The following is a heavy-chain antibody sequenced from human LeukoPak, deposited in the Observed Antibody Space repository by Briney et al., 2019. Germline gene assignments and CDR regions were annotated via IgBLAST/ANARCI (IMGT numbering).Heavy chain of an antibody. CDR3: ARDRGPEPRPQYYYYMDV. V-gene: IGHV3-21*01. D-gene: IGHD1-14*01. CDR1: GLTFSTYS. Sequence: GGSLRLSCAASGLTFSTYSMNWVRQAPGKGLEWVSAISSNSRYIYYADSVKGRFTTSRDNAKNSLYLQMNSLRAEDTAVYFRARDRGPEPRPQYYYYMDVWGKGTTVTVSS. CDR2: ISSNSRYI. J-gene: IGHJ6*03.